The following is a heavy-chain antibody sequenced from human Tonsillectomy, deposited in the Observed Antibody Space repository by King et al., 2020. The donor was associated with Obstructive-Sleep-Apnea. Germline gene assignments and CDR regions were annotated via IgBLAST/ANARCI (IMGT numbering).Heavy chain of an antibody. V-gene: IGHV3-30*02. D-gene: IGHD3-10*01. Sequence: VQLVESGGGVVQPGGSLRLSCAASGFIFSSYGMHWVRQAPGKGLEWVAFIRYEGSNKYYADSVKGRFTVSRDNPKNTLYLQMNSLRAEDTAVYYCAKEGAYDSGSYYDDLGFLLWYFDYWGQGTLVTVSS. CDR2: IRYEGSNK. CDR3: AKEGAYDSGSYYDDLGFLLWYFDY. CDR1: GFIFSSYG. J-gene: IGHJ4*02.